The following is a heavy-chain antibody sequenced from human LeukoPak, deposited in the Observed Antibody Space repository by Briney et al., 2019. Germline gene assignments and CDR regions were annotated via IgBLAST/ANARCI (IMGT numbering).Heavy chain of an antibody. CDR3: ARLNVVGATRAIDY. CDR1: GGSFNDYY. CDR2: INLRGST. V-gene: IGHV4-34*01. D-gene: IGHD1-26*01. J-gene: IGHJ4*02. Sequence: PSETLSLTCAVYGGSFNDYYWNWIRQPPGKGLEWIGEINLRGSTTYNPSLRSRVTISLDESKNQFSLKLSSVTAADTAVYYCARLNVVGATRAIDYWGQGTLVTVSS.